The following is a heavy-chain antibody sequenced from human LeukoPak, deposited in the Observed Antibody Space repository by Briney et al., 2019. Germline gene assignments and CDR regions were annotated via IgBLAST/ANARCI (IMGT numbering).Heavy chain of an antibody. D-gene: IGHD2-2*01. CDR2: ISYDGSNK. J-gene: IGHJ6*02. V-gene: IGHV3-30-3*01. Sequence: PGGSLRLSCAASGFTFSSYTMHWVRQAPGKGLEWVAVISYDGSNKYYADSVKGRFTISRDNSKNTLYLQMNSLRAEDTAVYYCARWYVVPAASLYYYYGMDVWGQGTTVTVSS. CDR3: ARWYVVPAASLYYYYGMDV. CDR1: GFTFSSYT.